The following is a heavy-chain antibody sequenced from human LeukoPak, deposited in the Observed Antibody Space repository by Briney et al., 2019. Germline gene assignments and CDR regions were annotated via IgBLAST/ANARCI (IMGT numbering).Heavy chain of an antibody. Sequence: GGSLRLSCAASGFTFSSYGMSWVRQAPGKGLEWVSAMSGSGGSTYYADSVKGRFTISRDNSKNTLHLQMNSLRAEDTAVYYCAMSIGANYYDSSGYSPFDFWGQGTLVTVSS. CDR2: MSGSGGST. D-gene: IGHD3-22*01. J-gene: IGHJ4*02. V-gene: IGHV3-23*01. CDR3: AMSIGANYYDSSGYSPFDF. CDR1: GFTFSSYG.